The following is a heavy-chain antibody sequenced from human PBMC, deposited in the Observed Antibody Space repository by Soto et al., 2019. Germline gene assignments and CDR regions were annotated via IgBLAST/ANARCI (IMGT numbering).Heavy chain of an antibody. Sequence: EVQLVESGGGLVQPGGSLRLSCAASGFTFSTYWMNWVRQAPGKGLEWVANIKRDGSEKYYVDSVKGRFTISRDNAKNSLSLQMNSLRAEDTAVYYCARDPNIVATMGSIYYYYGMDVWGQGTTVTVSS. D-gene: IGHD5-12*01. J-gene: IGHJ6*02. CDR1: GFTFSTYW. CDR2: IKRDGSEK. CDR3: ARDPNIVATMGSIYYYYGMDV. V-gene: IGHV3-7*01.